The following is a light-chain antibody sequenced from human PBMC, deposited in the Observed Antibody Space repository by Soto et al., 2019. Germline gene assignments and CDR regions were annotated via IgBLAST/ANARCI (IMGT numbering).Light chain of an antibody. CDR2: EVS. V-gene: IGLV2-14*01. CDR3: SSYTRSSRLV. J-gene: IGLJ2*01. CDR1: SSDIGDYDS. Sequence: QSALTQPASVSGSPGQSITISCTGTSSDIGDYDSVSWYQQHPGKAPKLMSSEVSNRHSGISNRFSGSKSGNTASITISGLERAGEADYYCSSYTRSSRLVVGGGTKLTVI.